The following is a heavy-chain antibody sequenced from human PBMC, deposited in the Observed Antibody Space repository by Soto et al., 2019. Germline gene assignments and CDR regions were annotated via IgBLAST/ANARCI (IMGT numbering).Heavy chain of an antibody. D-gene: IGHD2-2*03. CDR1: GYSFTNHW. Sequence: LGESLKISCKGSGYSFTNHWVGWVRQMPGKGLEWMGIIYPDDSDARYSPSFQGQVTISADKSISTAYLQWSSLTASDTAMYYCARLDSRLYYYYMDVWGKGTTVTVSS. CDR3: ARLDSRLYYYYMDV. J-gene: IGHJ6*03. V-gene: IGHV5-51*01. CDR2: IYPDDSDA.